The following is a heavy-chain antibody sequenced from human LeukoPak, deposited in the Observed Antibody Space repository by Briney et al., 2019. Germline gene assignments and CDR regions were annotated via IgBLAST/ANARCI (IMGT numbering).Heavy chain of an antibody. CDR2: ISGSGGST. D-gene: IGHD6-19*01. V-gene: IGHV3-23*01. J-gene: IGHJ6*02. CDR3: ANLLGAYSSGWYNYYGMDV. Sequence: GGSLRLSCAASGFTFSSYAMSWVRQAPGKGLEWVSAISGSGGSTYYADSVKGRFTISRDNSKNTLYLQMNSPRAEDTAVYYCANLLGAYSSGWYNYYGMDVWGQGTTVTVSS. CDR1: GFTFSSYA.